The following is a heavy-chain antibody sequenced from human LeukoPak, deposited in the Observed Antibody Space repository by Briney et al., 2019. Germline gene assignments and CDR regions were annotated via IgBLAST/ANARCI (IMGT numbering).Heavy chain of an antibody. D-gene: IGHD3-22*01. J-gene: IGHJ4*02. V-gene: IGHV4-39*01. Sequence: PSETLSLTCTASGGSISSSAYFWVWLRQPPGKGLEWIGSISYSGTTYYNPSLKSRVTISVDTSNNQFSLRVSSVTAADTAVYYCARGYYDSSGYYYFDYWGQGTLVTVSS. CDR1: GGSISSSAYF. CDR2: ISYSGTT. CDR3: ARGYYDSSGYYYFDY.